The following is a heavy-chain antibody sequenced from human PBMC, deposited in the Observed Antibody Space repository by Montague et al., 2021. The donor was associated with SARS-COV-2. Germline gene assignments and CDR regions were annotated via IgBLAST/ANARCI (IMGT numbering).Heavy chain of an antibody. CDR2: TYYSGYT. V-gene: IGHV4-59*08. CDR3: ASHRGGYNYDDYFNH. J-gene: IGHJ4*02. D-gene: IGHD5-18*01. CDR1: TGSLSTYY. Sequence: SETLSLTCTVFTGSLSTYYWSWIRQPPGKGLEWIGYTYYSGYTNYNPSLKSRNTISVDTSKSQSSLRLSFVTAPDTPFYYCASHRGGYNYDDYFNHWGQGTLVSVSS.